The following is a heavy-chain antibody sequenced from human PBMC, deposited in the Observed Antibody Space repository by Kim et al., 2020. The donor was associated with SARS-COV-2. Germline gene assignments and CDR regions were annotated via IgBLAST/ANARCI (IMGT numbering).Heavy chain of an antibody. Sequence: SETLSLTCAVSGGSIRSTNYYWGWIRQPPGKGLEWIGTIYYTGSTYYNPSLQSRVTVPVDTSENHFSLMLTSVTAADTAVYYCATLAVDTTYFDFWGQGT. J-gene: IGHJ4*02. CDR3: ATLAVDTTYFDF. V-gene: IGHV4-39*02. CDR1: GGSIRSTNYY. D-gene: IGHD5-18*01. CDR2: IYYTGST.